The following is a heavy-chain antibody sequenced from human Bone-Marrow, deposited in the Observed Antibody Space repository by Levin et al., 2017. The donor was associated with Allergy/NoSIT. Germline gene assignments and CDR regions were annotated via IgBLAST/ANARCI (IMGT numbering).Heavy chain of an antibody. Sequence: PSETLSLTCTVSGGSISSGGYYWSWIRQHPGKGLEWIGYIYYSGSTYYNPSLKSRVTISVDTSKNQFSLKLSSVTAADTAVYYCARGGSSGYYKCWGSCGNAFDIWGQGTMVTVSS. D-gene: IGHD3-22*01. CDR1: GGSISSGGYY. V-gene: IGHV4-31*03. CDR2: IYYSGST. CDR3: ARGGSSGYYKCWGSCGNAFDI. J-gene: IGHJ3*02.